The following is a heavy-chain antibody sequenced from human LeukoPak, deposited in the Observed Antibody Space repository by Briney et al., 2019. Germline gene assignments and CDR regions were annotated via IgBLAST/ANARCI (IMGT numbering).Heavy chain of an antibody. CDR1: GFTFSDYY. CDR2: ISSSGSTI. Sequence: GGSLRLSCAASGFTFSDYYMSWIRQAPGKGLEWVSYISSSGSTIYYADSVKGRFTISRDNSKNTLYLQMNSLRAEDTAVYYCARLSITMIVVVIEGAFDIWGQGTMVTVSS. D-gene: IGHD3-22*01. V-gene: IGHV3-11*04. J-gene: IGHJ3*02. CDR3: ARLSITMIVVVIEGAFDI.